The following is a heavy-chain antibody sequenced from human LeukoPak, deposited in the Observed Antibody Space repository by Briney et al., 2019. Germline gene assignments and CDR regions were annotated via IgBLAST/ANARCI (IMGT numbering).Heavy chain of an antibody. J-gene: IGHJ4*02. V-gene: IGHV3-30*02. D-gene: IGHD2-21*02. CDR2: IRYDGSNK. CDR1: GFTFSSYG. Sequence: GGSLRLSCAASGFTFSSYGMHWVRQAPGKGLEWVAFIRYDGSNKYYADSVKGRFTISRDNSKNTLYLQMNSLGAEDTAVYYCARPAYCGGNCYYFPDYWGQGTLVTVSS. CDR3: ARPAYCGGNCYYFPDY.